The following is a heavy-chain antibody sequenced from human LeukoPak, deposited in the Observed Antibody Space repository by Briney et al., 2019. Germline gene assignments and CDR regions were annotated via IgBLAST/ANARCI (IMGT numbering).Heavy chain of an antibody. CDR2: INPNSGGT. D-gene: IGHD5-18*01. J-gene: IGHJ6*03. CDR3: ARDNGGTAMAYYYYYYMDV. V-gene: IGHV1-2*02. CDR1: GYTFTGYY. Sequence: ASVKVSCKASGYTFTGYYMHWVRQAPGQGLEWMGWINPNSGGTNYAQKFQGRVTMTRNTSISTAYMELSSLRSEDTAVYHCARDNGGTAMAYYYYYYMDVWGKGTTVTISS.